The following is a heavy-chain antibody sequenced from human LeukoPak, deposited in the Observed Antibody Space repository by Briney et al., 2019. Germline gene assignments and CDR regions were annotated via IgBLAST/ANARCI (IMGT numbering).Heavy chain of an antibody. CDR1: GFTFSSYG. CDR2: IWYDGSNK. CDR3: ARDPGSHCSSTSCFSGGFDY. D-gene: IGHD2-2*01. Sequence: GGSLRLSCAASGFTFSSYGMHWVRQAPGKGLEWVAVIWYDGSNKYYADSVKGRFTISRDNSKNTLYLQMNSLRAEDTAVYYCARDPGSHCSSTSCFSGGFDYWGQGTLVTVSS. J-gene: IGHJ4*02. V-gene: IGHV3-33*01.